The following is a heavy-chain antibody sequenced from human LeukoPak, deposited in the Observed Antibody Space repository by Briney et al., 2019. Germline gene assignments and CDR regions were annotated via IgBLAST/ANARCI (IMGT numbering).Heavy chain of an antibody. CDR1: GFTFRSYA. CDR2: ISGSPDNT. D-gene: IGHD3-10*01. Sequence: GGSLRLSCVVSGFTFRSYAMYWVRQAPGKGLEWVSEISGSPDNTYYADSVKGRFATSRDDSRNTLYLQMNSLRAEDTAVYYCARGVARGHWFDPWGQGTLVTVSS. J-gene: IGHJ5*02. CDR3: ARGVARGHWFDP. V-gene: IGHV3-23*01.